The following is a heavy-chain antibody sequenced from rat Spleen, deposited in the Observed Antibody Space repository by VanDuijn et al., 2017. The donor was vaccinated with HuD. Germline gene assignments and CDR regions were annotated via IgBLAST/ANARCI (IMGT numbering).Heavy chain of an antibody. J-gene: IGHJ2*01. Sequence: EVQLVESGGGLVQPGRSLKLSCAASGFTFNNYWMTWIRQAPGKGLEWVASITNTGGSTYYPDSVKGRFTISRDNAKSTLYLQMNSLRSEDTATYYCTRRATYYGYNYIDYWGQGVMVTVSS. V-gene: IGHV5-31*01. D-gene: IGHD1-9*01. CDR1: GFTFNNYW. CDR3: TRRATYYGYNYIDY. CDR2: ITNTGGST.